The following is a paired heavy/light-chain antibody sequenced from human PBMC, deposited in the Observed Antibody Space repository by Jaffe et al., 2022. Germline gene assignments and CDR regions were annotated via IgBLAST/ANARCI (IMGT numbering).Heavy chain of an antibody. CDR2: IKQDGSEK. CDR3: ARGRMDIAASTPRTDY. Sequence: EVQLVESGGGLVQPGGSLRLSCTASGFTFSSYWMSWVRQAPGKGLEWVANIKQDGSEKYYVDSVKGRFTISRDNAKNSLYLQMNSLRAEDTAVYYCARGRMDIAASTPRTDYWGQGTLVTVSS. J-gene: IGHJ4*02. V-gene: IGHV3-7*05. D-gene: IGHD5-12*01. CDR1: GFTFSSYW.
Light chain of an antibody. Sequence: QTVVTQEPSLTVSPEGTVTLTCASSTGTVTSGYYPNWFQQKPGQPPRALIYNTGNKHSWTPARFSGSLLGGKAALTLSGVQPEDEAEYYCLLYFGGAQGVFGGGTKLTVL. CDR3: LLYFGGAQGV. CDR2: NTG. CDR1: TGTVTSGYY. J-gene: IGLJ3*02. V-gene: IGLV7-43*01.